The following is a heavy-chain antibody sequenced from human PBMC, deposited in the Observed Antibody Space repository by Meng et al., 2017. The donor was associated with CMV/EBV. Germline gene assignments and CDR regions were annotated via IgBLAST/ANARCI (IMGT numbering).Heavy chain of an antibody. CDR3: ARDYSPRITMIVVAHLGY. V-gene: IGHV1-18*01. J-gene: IGHJ4*02. Sequence: ASVMVSCKASGYTFTSYGISWVRQAPGPGLEGMGWISAYNGNTNYEQKPQGRVTMTTDTSTSTAYLELRSLRSDDTAVYYCARDYSPRITMIVVAHLGYWGQGTLVTVSS. CDR1: GYTFTSYG. CDR2: ISAYNGNT. D-gene: IGHD3-22*01.